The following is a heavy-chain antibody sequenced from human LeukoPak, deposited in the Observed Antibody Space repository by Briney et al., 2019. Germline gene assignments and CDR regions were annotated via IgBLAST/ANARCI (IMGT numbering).Heavy chain of an antibody. CDR1: GFTFSSYS. V-gene: IGHV3-21*01. CDR3: ARYLGDWYNSVFGDYFDY. Sequence: PGGSLRLSCAASGFTFSSYSMNWLRQAAGNELEWVSSISSSISYRCYTDSVKGRFTSARDNAETSRYLQMNSLGAETAAVYYCARYLGDWYNSVFGDYFDYWGQGTLVTVSS. J-gene: IGHJ4*02. D-gene: IGHD1/OR15-1a*01. CDR2: ISSSISYR.